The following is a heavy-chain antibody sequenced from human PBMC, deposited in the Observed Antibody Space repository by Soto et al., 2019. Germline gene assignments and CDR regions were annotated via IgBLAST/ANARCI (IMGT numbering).Heavy chain of an antibody. CDR3: ARDSLRYSEPTPYYFDY. Sequence: GASVKVSCKASGGTFSSYAISWVRQAPGQGLEWMGGIIPIFGTANYAQKFQGRVTITADESTSTAYMELSSLRSEDTAVYYCARDSLRYSEPTPYYFDYWGQGTLVTVS. V-gene: IGHV1-69*13. CDR2: IIPIFGTA. CDR1: GGTFSSYA. D-gene: IGHD3-16*01. J-gene: IGHJ4*02.